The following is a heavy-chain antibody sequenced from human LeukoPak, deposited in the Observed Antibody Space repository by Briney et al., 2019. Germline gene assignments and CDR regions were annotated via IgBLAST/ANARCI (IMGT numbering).Heavy chain of an antibody. CDR3: ARDSHRIYSYGLFDY. CDR1: GCTFSSYA. D-gene: IGHD5-18*01. J-gene: IGHJ4*02. Sequence: GASVKVSCKASGCTFSSYAISWVRQAPGQGLEWMGGIIPIFRSTNYAQKFQGRVTITADESTSTPYMELNRLRSEDTAVYYCARDSHRIYSYGLFDYWGQGTLVTVSS. CDR2: IIPIFRST. V-gene: IGHV1-69*01.